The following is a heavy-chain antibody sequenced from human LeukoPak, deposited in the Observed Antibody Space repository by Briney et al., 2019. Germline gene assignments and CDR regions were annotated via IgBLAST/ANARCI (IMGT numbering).Heavy chain of an antibody. J-gene: IGHJ4*02. D-gene: IGHD5-12*01. CDR2: INQDGSVK. CDR1: GFTFGSYW. CDR3: ARVGYSGWNLEY. Sequence: QPGGSLRLSCAASGFTFGSYWMSWVRQAPGKGLEWVANINQDGSVKYYVDSVKGRFTISRDNAKNSLYVQMNSLRDEDTAVHYCARVGYSGWNLEYWGQGTLVTVSS. V-gene: IGHV3-7*01.